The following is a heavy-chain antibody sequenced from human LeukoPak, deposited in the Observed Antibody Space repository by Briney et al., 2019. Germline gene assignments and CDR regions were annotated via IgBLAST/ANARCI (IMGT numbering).Heavy chain of an antibody. CDR3: ARDYGDNSGWFDP. J-gene: IGHJ5*02. Sequence: ASVKVSCKASGYTFTSYDINWVRQATGQGLEWMGWMSPNSGNTGYAQKFQGRISMTRSTSIGTAYMELSSLTSEDTAVYHCARDYGDNSGWFDPWGQGTLVTVSS. CDR1: GYTFTSYD. CDR2: MSPNSGNT. D-gene: IGHD4-23*01. V-gene: IGHV1-8*01.